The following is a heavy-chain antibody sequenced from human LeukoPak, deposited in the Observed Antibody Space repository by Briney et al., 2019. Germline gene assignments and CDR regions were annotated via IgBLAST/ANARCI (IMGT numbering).Heavy chain of an antibody. CDR2: IYADGNT. CDR3: ARGLHCRVYDSSDYYPY. Sequence: HPGGSLRLSCAASGFIVNTNYMTWVRQAPGRGLEWVSFIYADGNTYYADSVKGRFTISRDNAKNSLYLHMNSLRAEDTAVYYCARGLHCRVYDSSDYYPYSGQGTLVTVSS. D-gene: IGHD3-22*01. V-gene: IGHV3-53*01. J-gene: IGHJ4*02. CDR1: GFIVNTNY.